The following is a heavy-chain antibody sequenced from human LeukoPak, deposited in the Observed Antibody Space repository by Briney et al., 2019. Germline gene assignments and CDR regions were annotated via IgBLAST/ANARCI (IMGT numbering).Heavy chain of an antibody. J-gene: IGHJ4*02. CDR1: GFTFRSYG. Sequence: QPGRSLRLSCAASGFTFRSYGMHWVRQAPGKGLEWVGVIWNDGSNKYYADSVKGRFTISRDNSKNTLYLQMNSLRAEDTAVYYCAKGKIGTRMTTVTILDYWGQGTLVTVSS. CDR3: AKGKIGTRMTTVTILDY. CDR2: IWNDGSNK. D-gene: IGHD4-11*01. V-gene: IGHV3-33*06.